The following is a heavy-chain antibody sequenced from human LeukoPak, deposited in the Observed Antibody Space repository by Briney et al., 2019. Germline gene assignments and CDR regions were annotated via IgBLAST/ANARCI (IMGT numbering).Heavy chain of an antibody. D-gene: IGHD7-27*01. J-gene: IGHJ4*02. Sequence: GGSLRLSCAASGFAFSSYGMHWVRQAPGKGLEWVAVISYDGSNKYYADSVKGRFTICRDNSKNTLYLQMNSLRAEDTAVYYCAKPLTGVSSDYFDYWGQGTLVTVSS. V-gene: IGHV3-30*18. CDR3: AKPLTGVSSDYFDY. CDR1: GFAFSSYG. CDR2: ISYDGSNK.